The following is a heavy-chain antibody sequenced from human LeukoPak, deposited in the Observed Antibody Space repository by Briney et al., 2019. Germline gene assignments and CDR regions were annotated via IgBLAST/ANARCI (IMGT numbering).Heavy chain of an antibody. Sequence: PSETLSLTCAVYSGSFSGYYWSWIRQPPGKGLEWIGEINHSGSTNYNPSLKSRVTISVDTSKNQFSLKLSSVTAADTAVYYCARGVIVVVVAANYYYYYGMDVWGQGTTVTVSS. CDR2: INHSGST. V-gene: IGHV4-34*01. CDR1: SGSFSGYY. CDR3: ARGVIVVVVAANYYYYYGMDV. J-gene: IGHJ6*02. D-gene: IGHD2-15*01.